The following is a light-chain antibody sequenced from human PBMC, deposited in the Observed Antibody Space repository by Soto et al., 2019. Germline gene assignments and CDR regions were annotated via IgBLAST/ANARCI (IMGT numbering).Light chain of an antibody. Sequence: EIVLTQSPANLSLSPGERATLSCRASQSVSSYLAWYQQKPGQAPRLLIYDASNRATGIPARFSGSGSGTDFTLTISSLEPEDFAVYYCQQRSNWGFTFGHGTKVDIK. J-gene: IGKJ3*01. V-gene: IGKV3-11*01. CDR1: QSVSSY. CDR2: DAS. CDR3: QQRSNWGFT.